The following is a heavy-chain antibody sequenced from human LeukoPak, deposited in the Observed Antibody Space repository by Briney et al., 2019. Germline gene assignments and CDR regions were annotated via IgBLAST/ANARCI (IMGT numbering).Heavy chain of an antibody. Sequence: PSETLSLTCAVSGDSMSSYYWNWIRQPPGKGLEWIGYIYYSGSTNYNPSLKSRVTISVDTSKNQFSLKLSSVTAADTAVYYCARGGNYDFWSGYYTDFDYWGQGTLVTVSS. CDR2: IYYSGST. V-gene: IGHV4-59*01. CDR1: GDSMSSYY. CDR3: ARGGNYDFWSGYYTDFDY. J-gene: IGHJ4*02. D-gene: IGHD3-3*01.